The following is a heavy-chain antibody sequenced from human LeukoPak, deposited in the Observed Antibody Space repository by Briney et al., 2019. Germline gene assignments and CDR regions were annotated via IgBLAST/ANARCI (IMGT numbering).Heavy chain of an antibody. CDR3: ARDSAARDYYGMDV. Sequence: GGSLRLSCVASGFTFSGYEMNWVRRAPGKGLEWVSYISSGGSTVYYADSVKGRFTISRDNAKNSLYLQMNSLRAEDTGVYYCARDSAARDYYGMDVWGQGTTVTVSS. J-gene: IGHJ6*02. D-gene: IGHD5-18*01. V-gene: IGHV3-48*03. CDR1: GFTFSGYE. CDR2: ISSGGSTV.